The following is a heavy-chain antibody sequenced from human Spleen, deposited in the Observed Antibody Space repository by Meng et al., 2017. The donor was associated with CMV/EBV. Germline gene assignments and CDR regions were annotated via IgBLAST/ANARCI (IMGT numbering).Heavy chain of an antibody. CDR1: GFTFDDYG. Sequence: GGSLRLSCAASGFTFDDYGMSWVRQAPGKGLEWVSGINWNGGSTGYADSVRGRFTISRDNAKNSLYLQMKSLRAEDTAVYYCARDREDIDIWSGYGRWGQGTLVTVSS. CDR3: ARDREDIDIWSGYGR. V-gene: IGHV3-20*04. D-gene: IGHD3-3*01. CDR2: INWNGGST. J-gene: IGHJ4*02.